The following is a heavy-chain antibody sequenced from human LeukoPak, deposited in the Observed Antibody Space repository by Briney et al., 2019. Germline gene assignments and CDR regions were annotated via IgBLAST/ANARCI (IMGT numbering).Heavy chain of an antibody. D-gene: IGHD1-26*01. CDR2: ISSSSSYI. CDR1: GFTFSSYS. CDR3: ARDMRYYMDYYYSSMDV. V-gene: IGHV3-21*01. J-gene: IGHJ6*03. Sequence: GGSLSLSCAASGFTFSSYSMNWVRQAPGKGLEWVSSISSSSSYIYYADSVKGRFTISRDNAKNSLHLQMNSLRAEDTAVYYCARDMRYYMDYYYSSMDVWGKGTTVTVSS.